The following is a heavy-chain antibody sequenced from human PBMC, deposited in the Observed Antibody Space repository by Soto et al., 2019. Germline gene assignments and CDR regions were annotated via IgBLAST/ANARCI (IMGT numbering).Heavy chain of an antibody. CDR2: ISDSSRTI. J-gene: IGHJ4*02. CDR1: GFSFSDFY. V-gene: IGHV3-11*01. Sequence: GGSLRLSCAASGFSFSDFYMTWIRQAPGKGLEWISYISDSSRTIYYADSVKGRFTISRDKAKNSLYLQMNSLRSEDTAVYYCARLVGDFDYWGQGTLVTVSS. D-gene: IGHD2-21*01. CDR3: ARLVGDFDY.